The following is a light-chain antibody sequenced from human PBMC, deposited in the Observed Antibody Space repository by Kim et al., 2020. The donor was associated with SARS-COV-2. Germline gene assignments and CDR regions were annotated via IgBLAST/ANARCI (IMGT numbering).Light chain of an antibody. CDR2: GNS. V-gene: IGLV1-40*01. CDR3: QSYDSSLSGWV. CDR1: NCNIEAGYR. J-gene: IGLJ3*02. Sequence: GVTSSWTGSNCNIEAGYRGEWYQELPGTAPNLLSYGNSNRASGVPDRFSGSKSGTSASLAITGLQAENEADYYCQSYDSSLSGWVFGGGTHLTVL.